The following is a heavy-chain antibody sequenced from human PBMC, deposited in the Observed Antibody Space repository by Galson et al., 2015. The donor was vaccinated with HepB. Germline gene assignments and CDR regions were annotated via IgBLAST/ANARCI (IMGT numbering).Heavy chain of an antibody. Sequence: CAISGDSVSSNSAAWNWIRQSPSRGLEWLGRTYYRSKWYNDYAVSVKSRITINPDTSKNQFSLQLNSVTPEDTAVYYCARDYPRVDGSGSYYPSNWFDPWGQGTLVTVSS. CDR3: ARDYPRVDGSGSYYPSNWFDP. CDR1: GDSVSSNSAA. J-gene: IGHJ5*02. V-gene: IGHV6-1*01. CDR2: TYYRSKWYN. D-gene: IGHD3-10*01.